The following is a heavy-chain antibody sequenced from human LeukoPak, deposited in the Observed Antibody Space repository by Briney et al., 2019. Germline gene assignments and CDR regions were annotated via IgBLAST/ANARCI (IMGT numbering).Heavy chain of an antibody. Sequence: GGSLRLSCAASGFTFSIYDMHWVRQAPGKGLEWVSAFHTDGDTYYLDSVKGRFTISREDAKNSLYLQMNTLRAGDTAVYYCARGSGPGVTTIDSWGQGTLVIVSS. V-gene: IGHV3-13*01. D-gene: IGHD4-17*01. J-gene: IGHJ4*02. CDR3: ARGSGPGVTTIDS. CDR2: FHTDGDT. CDR1: GFTFSIYD.